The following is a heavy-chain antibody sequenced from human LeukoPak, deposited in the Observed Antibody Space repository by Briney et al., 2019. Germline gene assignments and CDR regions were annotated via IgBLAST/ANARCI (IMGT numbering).Heavy chain of an antibody. CDR2: ISGSGGST. D-gene: IGHD2-2*01. V-gene: IGHV3-23*01. Sequence: PGGSLRLSCAASGFTFSSYAMSWVRQAPGKGLEWVSAISGSGGSTYYADSVKGRFTISRDNSKNTLYLQMNSLRAEDTAVYYCAKGSHIVVVPAAITDYWGQGTLVTVSS. J-gene: IGHJ4*02. CDR3: AKGSHIVVVPAAITDY. CDR1: GFTFSSYA.